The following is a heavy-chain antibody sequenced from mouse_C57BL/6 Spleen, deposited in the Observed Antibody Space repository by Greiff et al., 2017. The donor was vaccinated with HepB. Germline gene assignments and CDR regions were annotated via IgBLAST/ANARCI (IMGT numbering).Heavy chain of an antibody. J-gene: IGHJ4*01. CDR3: ARGNYLHAMDY. Sequence: DVKLQESGPGLVKPSQSLSLTCSVTGYSITSGYYWNWIRQFPGNKREWMGYISYDGSNNYNPSLKNRISITRDTSKNQFFLKLNSVTTEDTATYYCARGNYLHAMDYWGQGTSVTVSS. CDR2: ISYDGSN. CDR1: GYSITSGYY. V-gene: IGHV3-6*01. D-gene: IGHD5-5*01.